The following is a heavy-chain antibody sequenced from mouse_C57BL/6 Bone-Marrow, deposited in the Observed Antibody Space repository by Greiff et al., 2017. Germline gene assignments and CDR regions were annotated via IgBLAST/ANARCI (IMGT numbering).Heavy chain of an antibody. V-gene: IGHV2-9-1*01. J-gene: IGHJ4*01. CDR3: ASQLGRRAMDY. Sequence: VKLMESGPGLVAPSQSLSITCTVSGFSLTSYAISWVRQPPGKGLEWLGVIWTGGCTNYNSALKSRLSISKDNSKSQVFLQMNSLQTADTARYYCASQLGRRAMDYWGQGTSVTVSS. CDR1: GFSLTSYA. D-gene: IGHD4-1*02. CDR2: IWTGGCT.